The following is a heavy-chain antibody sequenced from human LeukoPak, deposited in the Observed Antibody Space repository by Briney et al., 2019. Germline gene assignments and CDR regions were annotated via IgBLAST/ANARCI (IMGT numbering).Heavy chain of an antibody. CDR3: ARANGSGSYVFFYYDY. V-gene: IGHV1-46*01. Sequence: ASVTVLCKASGYTFTSYYMHWVRQAPGQGLEWMGIINPSGGSTSYAQKFQGRVTMTRDTSTSTVYMELSSLRSEDTAVYYCARANGSGSYVFFYYDYCCQGTLVTVSS. CDR2: INPSGGST. D-gene: IGHD3-10*01. J-gene: IGHJ4*02. CDR1: GYTFTSYY.